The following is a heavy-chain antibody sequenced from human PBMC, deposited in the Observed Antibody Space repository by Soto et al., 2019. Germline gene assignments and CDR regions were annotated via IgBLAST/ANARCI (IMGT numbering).Heavy chain of an antibody. J-gene: IGHJ4*02. CDR3: ARDRRETYCAIVVVPAAMCF. CDR1: GYTFTSYG. D-gene: IGHD2-2*01. V-gene: IGHV1-18*01. CDR2: ISAYNGNT. Sequence: ASVKVSCKASGYTFTSYGISWVRQAPGQGLEWMGWISAYNGNTNYAQKLQGRVTMTTDTSTSTAYMELRSLRSDDTAVYYCARDRRETYCAIVVVPAAMCFWGQGTLVTVAS.